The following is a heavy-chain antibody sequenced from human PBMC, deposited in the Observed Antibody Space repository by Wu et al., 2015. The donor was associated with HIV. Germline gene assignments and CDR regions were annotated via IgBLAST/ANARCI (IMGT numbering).Heavy chain of an antibody. CDR1: GGTFSTFG. D-gene: IGHD1-14*01. Sequence: QVQLVQSGAEVKKPGSSVKVSCKTSGGTFSTFGISWVRQAPGQGLERLGRIVPLFGAPNHARKFQDRLTITADGSTATVYMEMSNLRSEDTAVYFCTRSSFTGGSDTWYSFDKWGQGTLVTVSS. CDR3: TRSSFTGGSDTWYSFDK. V-gene: IGHV1-69*13. CDR2: IVPLFGAP. J-gene: IGHJ4*02.